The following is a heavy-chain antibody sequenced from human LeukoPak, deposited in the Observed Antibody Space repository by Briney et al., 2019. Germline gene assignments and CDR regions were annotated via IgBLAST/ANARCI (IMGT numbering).Heavy chain of an antibody. CDR1: GGSISSYY. CDR3: ARILGSSWYLDAFDI. Sequence: SETLSLTCTVSGGSISSYYWSWIRQPPGKGLEWIGYIYYSGSTNYNPSLKSRVTISVDTSKNQFSLKLSSVTAADTAVYYCARILGSSWYLDAFDIWGQGTMVTVSS. J-gene: IGHJ3*02. V-gene: IGHV4-59*01. D-gene: IGHD6-13*01. CDR2: IYYSGST.